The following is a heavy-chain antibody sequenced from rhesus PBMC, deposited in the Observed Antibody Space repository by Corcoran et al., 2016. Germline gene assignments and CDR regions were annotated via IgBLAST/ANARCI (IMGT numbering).Heavy chain of an antibody. CDR2: IYGRSGST. D-gene: IGHD4-29*01. CDR1: GGSISSNY. Sequence: QVQLQESGPGLVKPSETLSLTCAVSGGSISSNYLSWIRQPPGKGLEWIGRIYGRSGSTTYNPSRTSRVTISTDTSKNQFSLKLSSVTAADTAVYYCARDEPLVAAPFDYWGQGVLVTVSS. J-gene: IGHJ4*01. V-gene: IGHV4-147*01. CDR3: ARDEPLVAAPFDY.